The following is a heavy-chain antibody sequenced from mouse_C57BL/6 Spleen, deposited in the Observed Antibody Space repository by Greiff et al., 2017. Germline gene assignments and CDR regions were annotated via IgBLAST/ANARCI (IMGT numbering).Heavy chain of an antibody. CDR1: GYTFTSYW. Sequence: QVQLQQPGAELVKPGASVKLSCKASGYTFTSYWMHWVKQRPGQGLEWIGMIHPNSGSTNYNEKFKSKATLTVDKSSSTAYMQLSSLTSEDSAVYYSERHGSSGDYFDYWGQGTTLTVSS. CDR3: ERHGSSGDYFDY. CDR2: IHPNSGST. D-gene: IGHD1-1*01. J-gene: IGHJ2*01. V-gene: IGHV1-64*01.